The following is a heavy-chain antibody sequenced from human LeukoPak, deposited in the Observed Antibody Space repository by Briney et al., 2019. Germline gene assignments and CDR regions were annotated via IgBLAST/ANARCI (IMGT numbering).Heavy chain of an antibody. CDR2: IYSGSSST. J-gene: IGHJ4*02. V-gene: IGHV3-NL1*01. CDR3: ARVGSGWYDFDY. CDR1: GFTFSSYS. Sequence: GGSLRLSCAASGFTFSSYSMNWVRQAPGKGLEWVSVIYSGSSSTYYTDSVKGRFTISRHNSKNTLYLQMNSLRAEDTAVYYCARVGSGWYDFDYWGQGTLVTVSS. D-gene: IGHD6-19*01.